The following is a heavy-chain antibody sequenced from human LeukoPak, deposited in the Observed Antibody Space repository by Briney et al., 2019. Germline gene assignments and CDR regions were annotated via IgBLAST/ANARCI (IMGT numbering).Heavy chain of an antibody. V-gene: IGHV3-30*18. J-gene: IGHJ4*02. Sequence: GGSLRLSCAASGFTFSNYDMHWVRQAPGKGLEWVALISYDGRNKNCADSVKGRFTISRDNPKNTLYLQMNSLRAEDTAVYYCAKDIPGYNYGSDYWGQGTLVTVSS. CDR3: AKDIPGYNYGSDY. D-gene: IGHD1-1*01. CDR1: GFTFSNYD. CDR2: ISYDGRNK.